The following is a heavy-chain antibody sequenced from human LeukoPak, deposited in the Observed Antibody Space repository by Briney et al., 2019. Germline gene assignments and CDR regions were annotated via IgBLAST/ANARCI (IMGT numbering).Heavy chain of an antibody. Sequence: GGSLRLSCAASGFTFGSYAMHWVRQAPGKGLEWVAVISYDGSNKYYADSVKGRFTISRDNSKNTLYLQMNSLRAEDTAVYYCARDGLPTLYYYDSSGYLTNWFDPWGQGTLVTVSS. CDR2: ISYDGSNK. D-gene: IGHD3-22*01. CDR3: ARDGLPTLYYYDSSGYLTNWFDP. CDR1: GFTFGSYA. J-gene: IGHJ5*02. V-gene: IGHV3-30*04.